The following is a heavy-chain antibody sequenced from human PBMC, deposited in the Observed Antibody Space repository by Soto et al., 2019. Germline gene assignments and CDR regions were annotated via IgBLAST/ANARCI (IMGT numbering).Heavy chain of an antibody. D-gene: IGHD6-6*01. Sequence: RRLRRACAACGSSFSSYSMHWVPQDPGKGLEWVAGISYGGSNKYYADSVKGRFTISRDNSKNTLYLKMNSLRAEDTAVDYCATDPTRIAPPGCYFDYSRQGTLVTVS. J-gene: IGHJ4*02. CDR3: ATDPTRIAPPGCYFDY. CDR1: GSSFSSYS. V-gene: IGHV3-30-3*01. CDR2: ISYGGSNK.